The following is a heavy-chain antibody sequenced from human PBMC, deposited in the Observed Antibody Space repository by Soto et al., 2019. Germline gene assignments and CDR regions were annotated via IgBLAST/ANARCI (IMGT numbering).Heavy chain of an antibody. CDR2: ISYSGDNA. D-gene: IGHD6-19*01. CDR1: GFTFSTYA. J-gene: IGHJ4*02. Sequence: EVQLLEYGGGLVQPGGSLRLSCAASGFTFSTYAMSWVRQAPGKGLEWVSAISYSGDNAYYADSVKGRFTISRDNSKNTLYLQMHSLRAEDTAVYYCVKDRSSSDWYGYFDYWGQETLVTVSS. V-gene: IGHV3-23*01. CDR3: VKDRSSSDWYGYFDY.